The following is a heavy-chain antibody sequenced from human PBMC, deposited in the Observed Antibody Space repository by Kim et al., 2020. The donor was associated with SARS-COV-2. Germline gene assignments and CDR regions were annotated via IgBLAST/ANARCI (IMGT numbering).Heavy chain of an antibody. J-gene: IGHJ4*02. D-gene: IGHD5-12*01. V-gene: IGHV3-48*04. CDR1: GFTFSSYS. CDR3: ARDMDGYNFFWDY. CDR2: ISSSSSTI. Sequence: GGSLRLSCAASGFTFSSYSMNWVRQAPGKGLEWVSYISSSSSTIYYADSVKGRFTISRDNAKNSLYLQMNSLRAEDTAVYYCARDMDGYNFFWDYWGQGTLVSVSS.